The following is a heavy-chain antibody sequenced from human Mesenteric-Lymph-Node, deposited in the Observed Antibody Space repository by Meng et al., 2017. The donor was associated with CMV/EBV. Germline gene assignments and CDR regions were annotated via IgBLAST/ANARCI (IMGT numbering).Heavy chain of an antibody. CDR3: ARGRGYYYGSGSYEDYFDY. J-gene: IGHJ4*02. D-gene: IGHD3-10*01. CDR1: GASLSSGAHY. CDR2: IYYTGNT. Sequence: SETLSPTCTVSGASLSSGAHYWSWIRQPPGKGLEWIGYIYYTGNTNYNPSLKSRVTLSVDTSKNQFSLKLSSVTAADTAMFYCARGRGYYYGSGSYEDYFDYWGQGTLVTVSS. V-gene: IGHV4-61*08.